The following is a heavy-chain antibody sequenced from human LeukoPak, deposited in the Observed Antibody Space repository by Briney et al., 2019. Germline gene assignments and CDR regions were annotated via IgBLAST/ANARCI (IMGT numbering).Heavy chain of an antibody. D-gene: IGHD3-22*01. CDR2: MNPNSGNT. Sequence: ASVKVSCKASGYTFTSYDINWVRQATGQGLEWMGWMNPNSGNTGYAQKFQGRVTMTRNTSISTAYMELSSLRSEDTAVYYCARAHSYYDSSGYYYLGFYYYYYMDVWGKGTTVTVSS. J-gene: IGHJ6*03. V-gene: IGHV1-8*01. CDR3: ARAHSYYDSSGYYYLGFYYYYYMDV. CDR1: GYTFTSYD.